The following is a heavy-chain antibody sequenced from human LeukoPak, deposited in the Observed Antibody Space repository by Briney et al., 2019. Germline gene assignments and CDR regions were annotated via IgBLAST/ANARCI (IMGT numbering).Heavy chain of an antibody. J-gene: IGHJ4*02. CDR2: IWYDGGNK. CDR3: ARAQNVVVPAAMCLDY. V-gene: IGHV3-33*01. D-gene: IGHD2-2*01. Sequence: GGSLRLSCAASGFIFSSYGMHWVRQAPGKGLEWVAVIWYDGGNKYYADSVKGRFTISRDNSKNTLYLQMNSLRAEDTAVYYCARAQNVVVPAAMCLDYWGQGTLVTVSS. CDR1: GFIFSSYG.